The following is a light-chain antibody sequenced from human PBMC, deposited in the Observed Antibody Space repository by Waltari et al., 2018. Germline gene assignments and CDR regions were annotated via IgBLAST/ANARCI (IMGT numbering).Light chain of an antibody. CDR3: QKYNSTWFA. J-gene: IGKJ3*01. V-gene: IGKV1-27*01. CDR1: QDVRHY. CDR2: TAS. Sequence: SRASQDVRHYLARYQQTLGKVPRLLVSTASTLQSRSPSRFSGSGSGTRFTHTDSSLQPEDVATYYWQKYNSTWFAFGAGVKVDI.